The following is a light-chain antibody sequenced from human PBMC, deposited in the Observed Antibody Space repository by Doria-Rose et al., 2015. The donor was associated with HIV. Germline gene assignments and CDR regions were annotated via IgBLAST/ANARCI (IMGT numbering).Light chain of an antibody. CDR1: QSFSSTY. CDR3: HQYGTSWT. Sequence: DIVLTQSPGTLSLSPGERATLSCRASQSFSSTYLAWYQQQPGQAPSLLIYDGSTRATGIPDRFSASGSGTDFTLTINRLEPDDFALYYCHQYGTSWTFGQGTKVEI. J-gene: IGKJ1*01. CDR2: DGS. V-gene: IGKV3-20*01.